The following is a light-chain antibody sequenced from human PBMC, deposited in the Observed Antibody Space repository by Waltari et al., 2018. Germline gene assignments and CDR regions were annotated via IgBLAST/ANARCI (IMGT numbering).Light chain of an antibody. V-gene: IGLV1-40*01. Sequence: QSVLTQPPSVSGAPGQTVTISCTGSSSNIGSTYDVHWYQQLPGPAPKLLIYGSSNRPAGVPDRFSGSKSGTSASLAITVLQAEDEADYYCQSYDRSLNGHVVFGGGTKVTVL. CDR1: SSNIGSTYD. CDR2: GSS. J-gene: IGLJ2*01. CDR3: QSYDRSLNGHVV.